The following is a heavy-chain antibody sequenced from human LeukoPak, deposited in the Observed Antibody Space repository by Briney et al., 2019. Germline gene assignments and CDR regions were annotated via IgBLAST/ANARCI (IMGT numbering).Heavy chain of an antibody. CDR3: ARDHRRGSTGYDMPAD. Sequence: ASVKVSCKASGYTFVDYYLYWVRQAPGQGLEWMGWLNPRSGATNYAQKFQARATMTRDTSINTAYMELSRLRSDDTAVYYCARDHRRGSTGYDMPADWGQGTLVTVSS. CDR1: GYTFVDYY. J-gene: IGHJ4*02. CDR2: LNPRSGAT. D-gene: IGHD5-12*01. V-gene: IGHV1-2*02.